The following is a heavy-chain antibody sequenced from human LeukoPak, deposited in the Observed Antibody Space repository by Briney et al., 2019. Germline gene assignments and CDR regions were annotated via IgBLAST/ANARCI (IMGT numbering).Heavy chain of an antibody. V-gene: IGHV3-30*04. CDR1: GFTLSAYA. CDR2: ISYDGSKK. Sequence: GGSLRLSCAASGFTLSAYAMDWVRQSPGKGLEWVAVISYDGSKKNHADSVKGRFTISRDNSKNTLYLQMNSLRAEDTAIYYCAKDMRGCGGDCYSPFDYWGQGTLVTVSS. J-gene: IGHJ4*02. D-gene: IGHD2-21*02. CDR3: AKDMRGCGGDCYSPFDY.